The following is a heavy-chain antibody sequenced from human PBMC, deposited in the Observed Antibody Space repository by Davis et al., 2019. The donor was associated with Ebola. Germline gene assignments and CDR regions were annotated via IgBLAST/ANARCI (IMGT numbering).Heavy chain of an antibody. CDR3: VRDLRGWGDFDY. Sequence: AASVKVSCKASGYTFTSYAMHWVRQAPGQRLEWMGWINVGNGTTTYAQKFQGRVTMTRDTSTNTLYMELSSLTSGDTAVYYCVRDLRGWGDFDYWGQGTLVTVSS. CDR1: GYTFTSYA. D-gene: IGHD3-10*01. CDR2: INVGNGTT. V-gene: IGHV1-3*01. J-gene: IGHJ4*02.